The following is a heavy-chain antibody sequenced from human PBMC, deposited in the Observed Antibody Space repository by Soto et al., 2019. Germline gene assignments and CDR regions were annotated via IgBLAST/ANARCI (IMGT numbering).Heavy chain of an antibody. CDR3: ARDPEFVGPFDY. Sequence: QVQLVESGGGVVQPGRSLRLSCAASGFTFSSYGMHWVRQAPGKGLEWVAVIWYDGSNKYYADSVKGRFTISRDNSKNTLYLQMNSLRAEDTAVYYCARDPEFVGPFDYWGQGTLVTVSS. J-gene: IGHJ4*02. CDR1: GFTFSSYG. V-gene: IGHV3-33*01. D-gene: IGHD2-21*01. CDR2: IWYDGSNK.